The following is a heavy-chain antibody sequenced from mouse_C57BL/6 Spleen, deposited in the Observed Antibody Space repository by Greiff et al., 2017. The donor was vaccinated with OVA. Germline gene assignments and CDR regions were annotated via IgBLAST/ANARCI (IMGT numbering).Heavy chain of an antibody. CDR3: ARAGNYYSSHWYFDV. Sequence: QVQLQQSGAELVRPGASVTLSCKASGYTFTDYEMHWVKQTPVHGLEWIGAIDPETGGTAYNQKFKGKAILTADKSSSTAYMELRSLTSEDSAVYYCARAGNYYSSHWYFDVWGTGTTVTVSS. CDR1: GYTFTDYE. J-gene: IGHJ1*03. D-gene: IGHD1-1*01. CDR2: IDPETGGT. V-gene: IGHV1-15*01.